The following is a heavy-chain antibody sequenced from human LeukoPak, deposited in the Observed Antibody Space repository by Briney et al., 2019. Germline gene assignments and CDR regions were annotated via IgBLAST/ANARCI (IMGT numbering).Heavy chain of an antibody. CDR1: GGSISTSTYY. CDR3: ARPNSSGYPYYFDY. D-gene: IGHD3-22*01. J-gene: IGHJ4*02. Sequence: SETLSLTCTVSGGSISTSTYYWGWIRQPPGKGLEWIGSIYYSGSTYYNPSLKSRVSISVDTSKNQFSLNLTSVTAADTAVYYCARPNSSGYPYYFDYWGQGTLVTVSS. V-gene: IGHV4-39*01. CDR2: IYYSGST.